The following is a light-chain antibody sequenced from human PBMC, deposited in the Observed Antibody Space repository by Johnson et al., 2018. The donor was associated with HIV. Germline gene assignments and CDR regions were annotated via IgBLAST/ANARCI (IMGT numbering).Light chain of an antibody. CDR3: GTWDSSLSAGGV. CDR1: SSNIGNKY. CDR2: DNN. J-gene: IGLJ1*01. Sequence: HSVLTQPPSVSAAPGQKVTISCSGSSSNIGNKYVSWYQQFPGTAPKLLIYDNNKRPSGIPDRFSGSKSGTSATLGITGLQTGDEADYYCGTWDSSLSAGGVFGTGTKVTVL. V-gene: IGLV1-51*01.